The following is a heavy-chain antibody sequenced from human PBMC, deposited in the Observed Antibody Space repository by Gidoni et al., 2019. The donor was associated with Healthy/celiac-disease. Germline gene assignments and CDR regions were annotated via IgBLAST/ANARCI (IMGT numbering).Heavy chain of an antibody. J-gene: IGHJ6*02. CDR3: ARWGLGRAREDYYYGMDV. Sequence: EVQLVESGGGLVQPGGSLSLSCAASGFTFSSYSMNWVRQAPGKGLEWVSYISSSSSTIYYADSVKGRFTISRDNAKNSLYLQMNSLRDEDTAVYYCARWGLGRAREDYYYGMDVWGQGTTVTVSS. D-gene: IGHD6-6*01. CDR2: ISSSSSTI. CDR1: GFTFSSYS. V-gene: IGHV3-48*02.